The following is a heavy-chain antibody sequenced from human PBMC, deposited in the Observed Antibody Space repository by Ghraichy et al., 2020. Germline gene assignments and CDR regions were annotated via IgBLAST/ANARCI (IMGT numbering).Heavy chain of an antibody. D-gene: IGHD6-19*01. V-gene: IGHV3-33*01. CDR3: ARPRSGWESQEGYYYGMDV. J-gene: IGHJ6*02. CDR2: IWYDGSNK. Sequence: LSLTCAASGFTFSSYGMHWVRQAPGKGLEWVAVIWYDGSNKYYADSVKGRFTISRDNSKNTLYLQMNSLRAEDTAVYYCARPRSGWESQEGYYYGMDVWGQGTTVTVSS. CDR1: GFTFSSYG.